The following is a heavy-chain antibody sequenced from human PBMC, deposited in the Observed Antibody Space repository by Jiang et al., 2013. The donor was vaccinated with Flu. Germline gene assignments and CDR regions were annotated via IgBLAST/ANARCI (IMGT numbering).Heavy chain of an antibody. J-gene: IGHJ4*02. D-gene: IGHD5-12*01. CDR3: SPGHYSGWG. V-gene: IGHV5-10-1*01. CDR1: GYNFTNFW. CDR2: IHPSNSYT. Sequence: GAEVKKPGESLRISCKGSGYNFTNFWINWVRQMPGKGLEWMGRIHPSNSYTRYSPSFQGHVTISADKSISTAFLQWSSLEAADTAMYYCSPGHYSGWGWGQGTLVTVSS.